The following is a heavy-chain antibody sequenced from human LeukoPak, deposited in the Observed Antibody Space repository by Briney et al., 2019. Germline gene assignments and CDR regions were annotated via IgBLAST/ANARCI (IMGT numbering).Heavy chain of an antibody. CDR1: GGSISSSSYY. CDR3: ARGGSGRAIDY. Sequence: SETLSLTCTVSGGSISSSSYYWGWIRQPPGERLEWIGEISHSGSTNYNPSLKSRVTISVDTSKNQLSLKLSSVTAAETAVYYCARGGSGRAIDYWGQGTLVTVSS. V-gene: IGHV4-39*07. D-gene: IGHD3-10*01. J-gene: IGHJ4*02. CDR2: ISHSGST.